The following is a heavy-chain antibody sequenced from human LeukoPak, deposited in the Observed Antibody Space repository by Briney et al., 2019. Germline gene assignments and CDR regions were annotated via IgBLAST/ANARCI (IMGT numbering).Heavy chain of an antibody. Sequence: SETLSLTCTVSGGSISSSSYYWGWIRQPPGKGLEWIGSIYYSGSTYYNPSLKSRVTISVDTSKNQFSLKLSSVTAADTAVYYCAKYSSAHLYWGQGTLVTVSS. CDR1: GGSISSSSYY. CDR3: AKYSSAHLY. D-gene: IGHD6-19*01. CDR2: IYYSGST. V-gene: IGHV4-39*07. J-gene: IGHJ4*02.